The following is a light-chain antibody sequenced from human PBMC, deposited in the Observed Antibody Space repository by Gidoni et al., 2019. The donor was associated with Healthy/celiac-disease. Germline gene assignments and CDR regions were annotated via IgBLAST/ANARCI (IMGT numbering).Light chain of an antibody. CDR3: QQYYSTPRT. Sequence: DIVMTQSPDSLAASLGERATINCKSSQSVLYSSNNKNYLAWYQQKPGQPPKLLIYWASTRESGVPDRFSGGGSGTDFTLTISSLQAEDVAVYYYQQYYSTPRTFGGGTKVEIK. V-gene: IGKV4-1*01. J-gene: IGKJ4*01. CDR1: QSVLYSSNNKNY. CDR2: WAS.